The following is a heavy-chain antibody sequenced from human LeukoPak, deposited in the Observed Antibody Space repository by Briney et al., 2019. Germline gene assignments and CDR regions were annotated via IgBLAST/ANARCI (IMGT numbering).Heavy chain of an antibody. CDR1: GGSISSGGYY. J-gene: IGHJ4*02. CDR3: ARDSRFGGVLY. CDR2: IYYSGST. Sequence: PSETLSLTCTVSGGSISSGGYYWSWIRQHPGKGLEWIGYIYYSGSTYYNPSLKSRVTISVDTSKNQFSLKLSSVTAADTAVYYCARDSRFGGVLYWGQGTLVTVSS. V-gene: IGHV4-31*03. D-gene: IGHD3-16*01.